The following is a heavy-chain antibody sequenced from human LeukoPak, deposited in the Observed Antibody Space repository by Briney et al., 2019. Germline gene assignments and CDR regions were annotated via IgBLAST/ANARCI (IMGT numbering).Heavy chain of an antibody. Sequence: SETLSLTCTVSGGSISSGSYYWSWIRQPAGKGLEWIGRIYTSGSTNYNPSLKSRVTISVDTSKNQFSLKLSSVTAADTAVYYCASSRGYSYGYYYYGMDVWGQGTTVTVSS. CDR2: IYTSGST. CDR1: GGSISSGSYY. CDR3: ASSRGYSYGYYYYGMDV. V-gene: IGHV4-61*02. J-gene: IGHJ6*02. D-gene: IGHD5-18*01.